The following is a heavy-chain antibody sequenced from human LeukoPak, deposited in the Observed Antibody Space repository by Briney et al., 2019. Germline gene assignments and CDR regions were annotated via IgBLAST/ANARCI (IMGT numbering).Heavy chain of an antibody. CDR2: IYTSGST. J-gene: IGHJ5*02. CDR3: AGGGQQLVNWFDP. Sequence: PSETLFLTCTVSGGSISSGSYYWRWTRQPAGEGLEWIGRIYTSGSTDYNPSLKSRVTVSVDTSKNQFSLMLNSVTAADTAFYYCAGGGQQLVNWFDPWGRGILATVSS. D-gene: IGHD6-13*01. CDR1: GGSISSGSYY. V-gene: IGHV4-61*02.